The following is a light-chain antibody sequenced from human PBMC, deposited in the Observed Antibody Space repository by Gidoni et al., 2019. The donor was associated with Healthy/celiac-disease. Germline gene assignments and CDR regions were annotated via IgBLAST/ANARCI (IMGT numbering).Light chain of an antibody. V-gene: IGKV1-39*01. CDR1: QSISSE. Sequence: DIKMNRSPSSLSASVGDRVTITCRASQSISSELNLYQQKPGKAPQLLIYAASSLQSGVPSRFSGSGSWTDFTLTISSLQPEDFATYYCQQSYSTPPYTFGQGTKLEIK. CDR3: QQSYSTPPYT. J-gene: IGKJ2*01. CDR2: AAS.